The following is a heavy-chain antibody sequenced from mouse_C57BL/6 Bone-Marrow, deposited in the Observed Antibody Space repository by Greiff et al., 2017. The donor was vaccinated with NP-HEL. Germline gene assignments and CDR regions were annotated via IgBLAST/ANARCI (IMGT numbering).Heavy chain of an antibody. CDR2: IYPSDSET. J-gene: IGHJ1*03. V-gene: IGHV1-61*01. Sequence: VQLQQPGAELVRPGSSVKLSCKASGYTFTSYWMDWVKQRPGQGLEWIGNIYPSDSETHYNQKFKDKATLTVDKSSSTAYMQLSSLTSEDSAVYYCARAAITTVVAPYWYFDVWGTGTTVTVSS. CDR3: ARAAITTVVAPYWYFDV. D-gene: IGHD1-1*01. CDR1: GYTFTSYW.